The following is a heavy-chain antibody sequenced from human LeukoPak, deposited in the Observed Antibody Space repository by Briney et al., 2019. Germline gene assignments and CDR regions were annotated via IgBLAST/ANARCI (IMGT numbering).Heavy chain of an antibody. CDR1: GYTFTGYY. J-gene: IGHJ5*02. CDR2: INPNSGGT. V-gene: IGHV1-2*02. D-gene: IGHD3-22*01. Sequence: ASVKVSCKASGYTFTGYYMHWVRQAPGQGLEWMGWINPNSGGTNYAQKFQGRVTMTRDTSISTAYMELSRLRSDDTAVYYCARGNYDSSGYGNWFDPWGQGTLVTVSS. CDR3: ARGNYDSSGYGNWFDP.